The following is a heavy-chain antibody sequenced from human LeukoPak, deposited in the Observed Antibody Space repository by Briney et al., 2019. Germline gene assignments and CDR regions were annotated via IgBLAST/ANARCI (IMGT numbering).Heavy chain of an antibody. CDR1: GGSIGGYY. CDR3: ARIFDGGFDAFDI. V-gene: IGHV4-59*01. Sequence: SETLSLACTVSGGSIGGYYWSWIRQSPGKGLEWLAYIHYSGSLNYNPSLKSRVTVSLDTSKNQISLNLRSVTAADTAVYYCARIFDGGFDAFDIWGQGTMVTVSS. CDR2: IHYSGSL. J-gene: IGHJ3*02. D-gene: IGHD3-16*01.